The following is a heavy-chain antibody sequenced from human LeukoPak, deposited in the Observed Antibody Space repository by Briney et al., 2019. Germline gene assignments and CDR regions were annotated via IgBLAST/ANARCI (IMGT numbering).Heavy chain of an antibody. Sequence: SETLSLTCTVSGGSISSSSYYWGWIRQPPGKGLEWIGSIYYSGSTYYNPSLKSRVTISVDTSKNQFSLKLSSVTAADTAVYYCARDLRMWPNWYFDLWGRGTLVTVSS. CDR3: ARDLRMWPNWYFDL. J-gene: IGHJ2*01. D-gene: IGHD2-15*01. V-gene: IGHV4-39*02. CDR1: GGSISSSSYY. CDR2: IYYSGST.